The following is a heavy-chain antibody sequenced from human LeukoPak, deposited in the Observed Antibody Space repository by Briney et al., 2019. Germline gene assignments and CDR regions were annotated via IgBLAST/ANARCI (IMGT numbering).Heavy chain of an antibody. D-gene: IGHD3-22*01. J-gene: IGHJ3*02. Sequence: PGGSLRLSCAASGFTFSSYAMSWVRQAPGKGLEWVSAISGSGGSTYYADSVKGRFTISRDNAKNSLYLQMNSLRAEDTAVYYCARDLFYDSSGFDIWGQGTMVTVSS. V-gene: IGHV3-23*01. CDR2: ISGSGGST. CDR3: ARDLFYDSSGFDI. CDR1: GFTFSSYA.